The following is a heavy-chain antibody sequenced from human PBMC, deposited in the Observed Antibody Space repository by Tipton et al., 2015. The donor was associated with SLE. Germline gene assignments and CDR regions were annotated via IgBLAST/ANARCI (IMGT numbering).Heavy chain of an antibody. CDR1: GYTFTTYG. J-gene: IGHJ4*02. CDR3: ARVRVDTAMGVFDF. Sequence: QLVQSGAEVKKPGASVRVSCKASGYTFTTYGISWVRQAPGQGLEWMGWISTYNGNTNYAQKLQGRVTMTPDTSTSTAYMELRSLRSDDTAIYYCARVRVDTAMGVFDFWGQGTLVTVSS. D-gene: IGHD5-18*01. CDR2: ISTYNGNT. V-gene: IGHV1-18*01.